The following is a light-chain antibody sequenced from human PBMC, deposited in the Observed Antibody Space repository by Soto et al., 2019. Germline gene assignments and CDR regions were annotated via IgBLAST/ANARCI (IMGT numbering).Light chain of an antibody. CDR3: QQSYSTLALT. CDR1: QSISNY. J-gene: IGKJ4*01. CDR2: AAS. Sequence: DIQMTQSPSSLSASVGDRVTITCRASQSISNYLNWYQQKPGKAPKLLIYAASSLQSGVPSRFSGSGSGTDFTLTISSLQPEDVATYYCQQSYSTLALTVGGGTRVEIK. V-gene: IGKV1-39*01.